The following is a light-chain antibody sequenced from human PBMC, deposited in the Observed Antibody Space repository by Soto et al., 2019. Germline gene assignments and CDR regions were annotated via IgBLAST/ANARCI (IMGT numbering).Light chain of an antibody. Sequence: AIRMTQSPSSLSASTGDGVTITCRASQGISSYLAWYKQKPGKAPKIMSYAASTLEGGVPSRFSGSGSGTDFTLTINNLKPEDFASYFCQESYSTPLTFGGGTKVDIK. V-gene: IGKV1-8*01. CDR3: QESYSTPLT. CDR2: AAS. CDR1: QGISSY. J-gene: IGKJ4*01.